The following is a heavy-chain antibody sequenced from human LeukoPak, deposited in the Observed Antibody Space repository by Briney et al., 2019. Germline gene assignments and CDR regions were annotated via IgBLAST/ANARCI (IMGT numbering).Heavy chain of an antibody. D-gene: IGHD1-26*01. CDR2: VSDSGAGT. J-gene: IGHJ4*02. CDR1: GFTFSSYA. CDR3: AKRNTGGYLSLDY. Sequence: GGSLRLSCAASGFTFSSYAMSWVRQAPGKGLEWVSGVSDSGAGTYYADSVKGRFTISRDNSKNTLDLQMSGLRAEDTAVYYCAKRNTGGYLSLDYWGQGTLVTVSS. V-gene: IGHV3-23*01.